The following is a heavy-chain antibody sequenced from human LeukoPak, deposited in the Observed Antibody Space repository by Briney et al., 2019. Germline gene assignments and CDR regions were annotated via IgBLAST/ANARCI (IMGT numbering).Heavy chain of an antibody. J-gene: IGHJ6*02. CDR2: IFASGNT. CDR1: GASISNHY. Sequence: KTSETLSLTCTVSGASISNHYWSWIRQPAGKGLEWIGRIFASGNTHYNPSLESRVTLSQDTPKNQFSLKVSSVTAADTAVYYCARDPGYYGMDVWGQGTTVTVSS. CDR3: ARDPGYYGMDV. V-gene: IGHV4-4*07.